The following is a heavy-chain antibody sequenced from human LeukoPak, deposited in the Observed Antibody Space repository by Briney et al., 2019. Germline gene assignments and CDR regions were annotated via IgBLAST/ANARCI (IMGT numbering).Heavy chain of an antibody. CDR3: ARGGVAVAGPFDY. CDR2: IIPILGIA. J-gene: IGHJ4*02. CDR1: GGTFSSYT. D-gene: IGHD6-19*01. Sequence: EASVKVSCKASGGTFSSYTINWVRQAPGQGLEWMGRIIPILGIANYAQKFQGRVTITADKSTSTAYMELSSLRSEDTAVYYCARGGVAVAGPFDYWGQGTLVTVSS. V-gene: IGHV1-69*02.